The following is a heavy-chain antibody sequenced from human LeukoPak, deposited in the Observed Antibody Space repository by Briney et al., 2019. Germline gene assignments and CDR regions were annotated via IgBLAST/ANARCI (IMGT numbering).Heavy chain of an antibody. CDR2: IYQSGST. Sequence: SETLSLTCTVSGYSIRSSYYWGWIRQPPGKGLEWIASIYQSGSTYYNPSLKSRVTISVDTSMNQFSLSLTSVTAADTAVYYCAKGDSSDYYYPYWGQGALVTVSS. CDR3: AKGDSSDYYYPY. D-gene: IGHD3-22*01. V-gene: IGHV4-38-2*02. J-gene: IGHJ4*02. CDR1: GYSIRSSYY.